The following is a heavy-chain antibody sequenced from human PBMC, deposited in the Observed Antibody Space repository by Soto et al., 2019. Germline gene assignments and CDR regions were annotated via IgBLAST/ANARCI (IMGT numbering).Heavy chain of an antibody. CDR2: ISGSGGST. CDR3: ENSRRVVPAASLYYYYGMDV. Sequence: QPAGSLRLSCAASGFTFSSYAMSWVRQAPGKGLEWVSAISGSGGSTYYADSVKGRFTISRDNSKNTLYLQMNSLRAEDTAVYYCENSRRVVPAASLYYYYGMDVWGQGTPVTVSS. V-gene: IGHV3-23*01. CDR1: GFTFSSYA. D-gene: IGHD2-2*01. J-gene: IGHJ6*02.